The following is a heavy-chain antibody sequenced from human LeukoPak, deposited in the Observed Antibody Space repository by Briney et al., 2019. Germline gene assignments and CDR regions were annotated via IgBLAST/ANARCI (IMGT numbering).Heavy chain of an antibody. J-gene: IGHJ1*01. CDR2: ICPDGSQT. CDR1: GFSLSKYW. Sequence: PGGSLRLSCAASGFSLSKYWMRWVRQAPGKGLMWVSQICPDGSQTFYADSVKGRFTISRDNAKNTLFLQMHGLRAEDTALYCCVRSLRSADFWGQGTLVTVSS. V-gene: IGHV3-74*01. CDR3: VRSLRSADF.